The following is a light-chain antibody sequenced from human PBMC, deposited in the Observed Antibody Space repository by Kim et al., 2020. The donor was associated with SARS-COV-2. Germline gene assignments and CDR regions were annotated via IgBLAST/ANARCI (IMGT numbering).Light chain of an antibody. CDR2: GAS. J-gene: IGKJ1*01. V-gene: IGKV3-20*01. Sequence: SPGESATLSCRASQSFSNNYLAWYQQRPGQAPKLLIYGASNRAAGIPDRFSGSGSGTDFTLTINRLEPEDFVVYFCQQFYILPWTFGRGTKVDIK. CDR1: QSFSNNY. CDR3: QQFYILPWT.